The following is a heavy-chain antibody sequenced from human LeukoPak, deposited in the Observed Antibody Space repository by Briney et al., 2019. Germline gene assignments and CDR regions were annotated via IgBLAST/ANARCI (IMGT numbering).Heavy chain of an antibody. J-gene: IGHJ6*02. CDR1: GYTFTSYA. CDR3: ARGSFYDFWSGLYYYYYGMDV. CDR2: MNPNSGNT. V-gene: IGHV1-8*02. Sequence: ASVKVSCKASGYTFTSYAMNWVRQAPGQGLEWMGWMNPNSGNTGYAQKFQGRVAMTRNTSISTAYMELSSLRSEDTAVYYCARGSFYDFWSGLYYYYYGMDVWGQGTTVTVSS. D-gene: IGHD3-3*01.